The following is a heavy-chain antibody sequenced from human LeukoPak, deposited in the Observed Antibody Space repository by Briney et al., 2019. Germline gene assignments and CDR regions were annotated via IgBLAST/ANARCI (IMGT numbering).Heavy chain of an antibody. J-gene: IGHJ5*02. Sequence: PGGSLRLSCAASGFTFSSYAMHWVRQAPGKGLEWVAGTSYDGSNKYYADSVKGRFTISRDNSKNTLYLQMNSLRAEDTAVYYCARDRFSEWGNWFDPWGQGTLVTVSS. CDR1: GFTFSSYA. D-gene: IGHD3-3*01. CDR3: ARDRFSEWGNWFDP. CDR2: TSYDGSNK. V-gene: IGHV3-30-3*01.